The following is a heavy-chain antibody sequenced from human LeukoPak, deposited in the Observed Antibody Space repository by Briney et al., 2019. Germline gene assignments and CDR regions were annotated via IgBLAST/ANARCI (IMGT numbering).Heavy chain of an antibody. Sequence: SETLSLTCTVSGGSISSGDYYWSWIRQPPGKGLEWIGYIYYSGSTYYNPSLKSRVTISVDTSKNQFSLKLSSVTAADTAVYYCARGPGLRDYYDSSGYFGYWGQGTLVTVSS. CDR3: ARGPGLRDYYDSSGYFGY. D-gene: IGHD3-22*01. V-gene: IGHV4-30-4*01. CDR2: IYYSGST. J-gene: IGHJ4*02. CDR1: GGSISSGDYY.